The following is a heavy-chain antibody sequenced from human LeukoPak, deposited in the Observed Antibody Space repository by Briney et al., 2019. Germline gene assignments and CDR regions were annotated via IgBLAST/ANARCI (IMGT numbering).Heavy chain of an antibody. J-gene: IGHJ4*02. D-gene: IGHD5-18*01. CDR1: GGTFSSYA. CDR3: ARRGYSYGWSFDY. V-gene: IGHV1-69*05. CDR2: IIPIFGTA. Sequence: SVKVSCKASGGTFSSYAISWVRQAPGQGLEWMGRIIPIFGTANYAQKFQGRVTITTDESTSTAYMELSSLRSEDTAVYYCARRGYSYGWSFDYWGQGTLVTVSS.